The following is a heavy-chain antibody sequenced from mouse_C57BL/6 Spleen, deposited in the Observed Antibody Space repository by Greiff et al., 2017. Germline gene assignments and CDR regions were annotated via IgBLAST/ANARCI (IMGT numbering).Heavy chain of an antibody. D-gene: IGHD2-3*01. V-gene: IGHV1-26*01. CDR1: GYTFTDYY. CDR2: INPNNGGT. Sequence: EVQLQQSGPELVKPGASVKISCKASGYTFTDYYMNWVKQSHGKSLEWIGDINPNNGGTSYNQKFKGKATLTVDKSSSTAYMELRSLTSEDSAVYYCARYDGYFDDWGQGTTLTVSS. CDR3: ARYDGYFDD. J-gene: IGHJ2*01.